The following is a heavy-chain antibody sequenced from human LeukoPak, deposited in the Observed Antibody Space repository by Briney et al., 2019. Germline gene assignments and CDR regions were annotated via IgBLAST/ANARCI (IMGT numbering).Heavy chain of an antibody. D-gene: IGHD3-22*01. CDR3: ARLDSSGSNDAFDI. CDR2: IYPDDSDT. Sequence: TGESLKISCKGSGYSFTSYWIVWVRQLPGKGLEWMGIIYPDDSDTRYSPSFQGQVTISADKSISTAYLQWSSLKASDTAMYYCARLDSSGSNDAFDIWGQGTMVTVSS. V-gene: IGHV5-51*01. J-gene: IGHJ3*02. CDR1: GYSFTSYW.